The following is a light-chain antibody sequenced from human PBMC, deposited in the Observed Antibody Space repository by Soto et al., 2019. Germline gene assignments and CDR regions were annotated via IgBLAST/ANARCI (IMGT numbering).Light chain of an antibody. CDR1: EGISTY. J-gene: IGKJ4*01. Sequence: DIQLTQSPSLLSASVGDSVFVTCRASEGISTYLAWYQQKPGRGPKLLVYEASKLQSGVPSRFRGGGSGTEFSLTISSLQPGDVATYYCQQLNAYPFTFGGGTKVEIK. CDR2: EAS. V-gene: IGKV1-9*01. CDR3: QQLNAYPFT.